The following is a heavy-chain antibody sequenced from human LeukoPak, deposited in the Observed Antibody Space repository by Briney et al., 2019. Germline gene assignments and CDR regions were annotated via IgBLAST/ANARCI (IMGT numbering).Heavy chain of an antibody. CDR1: GFTFSSYS. Sequence: GGSLRLSCAASGFTFSSYSMNWVRQAPGKGLEWVSYISSSSSTIYYADSVKGRFTISRDNAKNSLYLQMNSLRAEDTAVYYCARRRDYDGDAFDIWGQGTMVTVSS. J-gene: IGHJ3*02. CDR2: ISSSSSTI. CDR3: ARRRDYDGDAFDI. D-gene: IGHD3-16*01. V-gene: IGHV3-48*01.